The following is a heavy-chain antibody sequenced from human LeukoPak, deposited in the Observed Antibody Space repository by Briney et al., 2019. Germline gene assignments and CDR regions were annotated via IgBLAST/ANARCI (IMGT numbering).Heavy chain of an antibody. V-gene: IGHV3-30*02. CDR3: AKGLPYESRAYYDRLFDE. D-gene: IGHD3-22*01. CDR1: GFSFSDYD. J-gene: IGHJ4*02. CDR2: IRYDGTNT. Sequence: GGSLRLSCAASGFSFSDYDMHWVRQAPGKGLEGVTFIRYDGTNTYADSVKGRFTISRDNSKNTLYLQMNSLRVEDTAVYYCAKGLPYESRAYYDRLFDEWGQGTLVTVSS.